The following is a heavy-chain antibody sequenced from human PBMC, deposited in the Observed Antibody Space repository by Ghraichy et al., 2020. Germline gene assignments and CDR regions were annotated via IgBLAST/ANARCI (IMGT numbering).Heavy chain of an antibody. V-gene: IGHV4-59*06. J-gene: IGHJ4*02. CDR1: GFTFSSYW. D-gene: IGHD2-2*01. Sequence: GSLRLSCAASGFTFSSYWMSWVRQAPGKGLEWIGYIYYSGSTYYNPSLKSRVTISVDTSKNQFSLKLSSVTAADTAVYYCARTEGVPAAIIWGQGTLVTVSS. CDR2: IYYSGST. CDR3: ARTEGVPAAII.